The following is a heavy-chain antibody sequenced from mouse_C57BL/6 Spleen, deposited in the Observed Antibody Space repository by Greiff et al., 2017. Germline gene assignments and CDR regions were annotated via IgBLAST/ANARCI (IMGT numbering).Heavy chain of an antibody. CDR1: GYAFSSSW. V-gene: IGHV1-82*01. D-gene: IGHD2-5*01. CDR3: ARRYSNYVWYFDV. Sequence: QVQLKESGPELVKPGASVKISCKASGYAFSSSWMNWVKQRPGKGLEWIGRIYPGDGDTNYNGKFKGKATLTADKSSSTAYMQLSSLTSEDSAVYFCARRYSNYVWYFDVWGTGTTVTVSS. J-gene: IGHJ1*03. CDR2: IYPGDGDT.